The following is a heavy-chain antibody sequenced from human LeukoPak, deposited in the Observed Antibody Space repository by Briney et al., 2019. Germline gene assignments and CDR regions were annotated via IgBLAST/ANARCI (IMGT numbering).Heavy chain of an antibody. D-gene: IGHD6-13*01. CDR2: IYYSGST. J-gene: IGHJ5*02. V-gene: IGHV4-61*05. CDR1: GGSISSSSYY. CDR3: ARVDSSWYGDNRFDP. Sequence: SETLSLTCTVSGGSISSSSYYWGWIRQPPGKGLEWIGNIYYSGSTNYNPSLKSRVTISVDTSKNQFSLKLSSVTAADTAVYYCARVDSSWYGDNRFDPWGQGTLVTVSS.